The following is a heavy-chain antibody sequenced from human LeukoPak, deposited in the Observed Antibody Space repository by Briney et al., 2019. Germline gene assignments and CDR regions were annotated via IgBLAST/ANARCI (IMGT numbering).Heavy chain of an antibody. CDR1: GYTFTGYY. J-gene: IGHJ6*02. V-gene: IGHV1-2*02. Sequence: ASVKVSCKASGYTFTGYYMHWVRQAPGQGLEWMGWINPNSGGTNYAQKFQGRVTMTRDTSISTAYMELSRLRSDDTAVYYCAREVEDIVVVVAATRRYYYGMDVWGQGTTVTVSS. CDR2: INPNSGGT. CDR3: AREVEDIVVVVAATRRYYYGMDV. D-gene: IGHD2-15*01.